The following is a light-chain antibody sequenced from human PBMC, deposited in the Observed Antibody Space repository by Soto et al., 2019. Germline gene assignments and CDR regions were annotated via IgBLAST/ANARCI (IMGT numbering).Light chain of an antibody. CDR2: DVS. CDR1: SSDIGTYNY. Sequence: QSALTQPASVSGSPGQSITISCTGTSSDIGTYNYVSWYQQHTGKAPKLMIFDVSYRPSGVSNRFSGSKSDNTASLTISGLQAEDEADYYCNSYTSSSTYVFGTGTKVTVL. V-gene: IGLV2-14*03. CDR3: NSYTSSSTYV. J-gene: IGLJ1*01.